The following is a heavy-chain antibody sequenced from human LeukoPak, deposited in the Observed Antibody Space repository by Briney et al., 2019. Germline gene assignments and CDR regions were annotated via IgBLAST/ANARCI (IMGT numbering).Heavy chain of an antibody. CDR3: AVLYDFWSGYPHRGFDP. Sequence: ASVKVSCKVSGYTLTELSMHWVRQAPGKGLEWMGGFDPEDGETIYAQKFQGRVTMTEDTSTDTAYMELSSLRSEDTAVYYCAVLYDFWSGYPHRGFDPWGQGTLVTVSS. CDR1: GYTLTELS. CDR2: FDPEDGET. V-gene: IGHV1-24*01. J-gene: IGHJ5*02. D-gene: IGHD3-3*01.